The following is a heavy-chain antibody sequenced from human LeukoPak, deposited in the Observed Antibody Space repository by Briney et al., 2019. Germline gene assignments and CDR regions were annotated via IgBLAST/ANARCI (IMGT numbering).Heavy chain of an antibody. CDR1: GFTFSSYE. J-gene: IGHJ4*02. D-gene: IGHD4/OR15-4a*01. V-gene: IGHV3-30*04. CDR3: TTLTIASPFDF. Sequence: GGSLRLSCVASGAASGFTFSSYEVHWVRQAPGKGLEWVAVISYDGSNKYYADSVKGRFTISRDKSRNTLYLQMNSLRPGDTAVYYCTTLTIASPFDFWGLGTLVTVSS. CDR2: ISYDGSNK.